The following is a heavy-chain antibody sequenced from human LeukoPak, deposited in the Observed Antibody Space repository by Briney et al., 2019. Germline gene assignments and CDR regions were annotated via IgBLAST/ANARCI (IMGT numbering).Heavy chain of an antibody. V-gene: IGHV4-59*01. J-gene: IGHJ5*02. D-gene: IGHD3-3*01. Sequence: SETLSLTCTVSGGSISSYYWSWIRQPPGKGLEWIGYIYYSGSTNYNPSLKSRVTISVDTSKNQFSLKLRSVTAADTAVYYCARNHYDFWRKNWFDPWGQGTLVTVSS. CDR3: ARNHYDFWRKNWFDP. CDR2: IYYSGST. CDR1: GGSISSYY.